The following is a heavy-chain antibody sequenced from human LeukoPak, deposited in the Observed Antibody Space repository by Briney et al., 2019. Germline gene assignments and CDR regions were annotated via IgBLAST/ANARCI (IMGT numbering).Heavy chain of an antibody. CDR3: AAIMVVTAGVAFNI. CDR1: GYTFTSYD. D-gene: IGHD2-21*02. CDR2: MSPNSDNR. Sequence: ASVKVSCKVSGYTFTSYDINWVRQATGQGLEWMGWMSPNSDNRGYEQKFQGRVTMTMDTSISTAYMELSSLRSEDTAVYYCAAIMVVTAGVAFNIWGQGTMVTVSS. V-gene: IGHV1-8*01. J-gene: IGHJ3*02.